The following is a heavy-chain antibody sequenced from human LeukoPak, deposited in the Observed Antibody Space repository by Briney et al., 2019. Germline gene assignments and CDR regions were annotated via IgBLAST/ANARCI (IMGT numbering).Heavy chain of an antibody. V-gene: IGHV4-59*12. Sequence: PSETLSLTCTVSGGSISSYYWSWIRQPPGKGLEWIGYIYYSGSTNYNPSLKSRVTISVDTSKNQFSLQLNSVTPEDTAMYYCARGLEADYLGYWGQGTLVTVSS. J-gene: IGHJ4*02. CDR2: IYYSGST. CDR1: GGSISSYY. D-gene: IGHD4-11*01. CDR3: ARGLEADYLGY.